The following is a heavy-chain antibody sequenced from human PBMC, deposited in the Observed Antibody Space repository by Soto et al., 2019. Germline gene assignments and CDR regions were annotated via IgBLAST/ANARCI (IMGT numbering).Heavy chain of an antibody. CDR2: INRGGGP. D-gene: IGHD5-18*01. Sequence: PGGSLRLSCATSGFTFNNYSMSWVRQAPGKGLEWVSSINRGGGPYYADSVKGRLTISRDNYKNMLYLRMNSLRADDTAVFFCARADGPLPVTLLGFWGQGALVTVS. CDR1: GFTFNNYS. V-gene: IGHV3-23*01. J-gene: IGHJ4*02. CDR3: ARADGPLPVTLLGF.